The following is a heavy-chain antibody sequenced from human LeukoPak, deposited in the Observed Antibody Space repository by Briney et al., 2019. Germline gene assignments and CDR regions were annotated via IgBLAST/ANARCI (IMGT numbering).Heavy chain of an antibody. CDR1: GFIFRNYG. CDR3: TREDWAFDS. D-gene: IGHD3/OR15-3a*01. CDR2: IRYDGS. J-gene: IGHJ4*02. V-gene: IGHV3-30*02. Sequence: GGSLRLSCAASGFIFRNYGMHWVRQAPGKGLEWVACIRYDGSKYADSVKGRFTISRDDSNNMAYLQMDSLKNEDTAVYYCTREDWAFDSWGQGTPVSVSS.